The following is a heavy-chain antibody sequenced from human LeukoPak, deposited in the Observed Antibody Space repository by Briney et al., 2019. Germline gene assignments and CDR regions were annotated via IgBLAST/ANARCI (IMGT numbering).Heavy chain of an antibody. J-gene: IGHJ4*02. V-gene: IGHV3-23*01. CDR1: GFTFSSYA. CDR2: ISGSGGST. D-gene: IGHD2-15*01. CDR3: ARDLESEYCSGGSY. Sequence: GGSLRLSCAASGFTFSSYAMSWVRQAPGKGLEWVSAISGSGGSTYYADSVKGRFTISRDNSKNTLYLQMNSLRAEDTAVYYCARDLESEYCSGGSYWGQGTLVTVSS.